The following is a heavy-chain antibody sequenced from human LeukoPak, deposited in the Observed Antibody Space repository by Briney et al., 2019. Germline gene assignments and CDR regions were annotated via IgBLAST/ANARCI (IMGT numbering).Heavy chain of an antibody. Sequence: PSETLSLTCTVSGGSINSGNYYWSWIRQPAGKELEWIGRMYPGGSTEYSPSLKSRVSISVDTSKNQVSLKLSSVTAADTALYYCSREYLYYYGSGGVFDYWCQGTLVTVAS. D-gene: IGHD3-10*01. J-gene: IGHJ4*02. CDR2: MYPGGST. V-gene: IGHV4-61*02. CDR3: SREYLYYYGSGGVFDY. CDR1: GGSINSGNYY.